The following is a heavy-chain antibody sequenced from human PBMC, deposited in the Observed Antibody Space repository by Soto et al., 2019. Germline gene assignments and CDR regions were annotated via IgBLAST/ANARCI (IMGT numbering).Heavy chain of an antibody. J-gene: IGHJ4*02. D-gene: IGHD3-22*01. Sequence: SETLSLTCSVSGVSISRGYYWSWIRQHPGKGLEWIGYIYYSGSTYYNPSLKSRVTISVDTSKNQFSLKLSSVTAADTAVYYCARDDYYDSSGYCPFGYWGQGTLVTVSS. V-gene: IGHV4-31*03. CDR2: IYYSGST. CDR3: ARDDYYDSSGYCPFGY. CDR1: GVSISRGYY.